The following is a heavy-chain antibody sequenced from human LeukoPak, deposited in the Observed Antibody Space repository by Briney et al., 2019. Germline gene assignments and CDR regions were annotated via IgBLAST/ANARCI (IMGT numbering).Heavy chain of an antibody. D-gene: IGHD4-11*01. CDR1: GFTFSSSW. V-gene: IGHV3-74*01. CDR3: ARLQGSFWYFDL. CDR2: INNDASSA. J-gene: IGHJ2*01. Sequence: PGGSLRLSCAASGFTFSSSWMHWVRQTPGEGLVWVSHINNDASSATYADSVKGRFTISRDNAKNTLYLQMNSLRAEDTAVYYCARLQGSFWYFDLWGLGTLVTVSS.